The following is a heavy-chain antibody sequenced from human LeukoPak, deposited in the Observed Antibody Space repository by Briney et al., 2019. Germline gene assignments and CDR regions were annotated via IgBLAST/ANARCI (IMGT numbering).Heavy chain of an antibody. CDR1: GFTLGGHD. J-gene: IGHJ4*02. Sequence: GGSLRLSCTASGFTLGGHDMHWVRQTTGDGLEWVAAVSAGHHAFYAGSVKGRFTVSREDAKNSLYLQRNSLRAGDTAVYYCVREARGYHYTYFDYWGQGSLVTVSS. V-gene: IGHV3-13*01. CDR2: VSAGHHA. D-gene: IGHD5-18*01. CDR3: VREARGYHYTYFDY.